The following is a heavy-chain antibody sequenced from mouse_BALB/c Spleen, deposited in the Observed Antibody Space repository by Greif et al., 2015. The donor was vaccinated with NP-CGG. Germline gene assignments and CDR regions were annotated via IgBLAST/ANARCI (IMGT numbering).Heavy chain of an antibody. CDR2: IRNKANGYTT. J-gene: IGHJ3*01. CDR1: GFTFTDYY. D-gene: IGHD2-3*01. Sequence: EVKLVESGGGLVQPGGSLRLSCATSGFTFTDYYMSWVRQPPGKALEWLGFIRNKANGYTTEYSASVEGRFTISRDNSQSILYLQMNTLRAEDSATYYCARGDGYYWFAYWGQGTLVTVSA. CDR3: ARGDGYYWFAY. V-gene: IGHV7-3*02.